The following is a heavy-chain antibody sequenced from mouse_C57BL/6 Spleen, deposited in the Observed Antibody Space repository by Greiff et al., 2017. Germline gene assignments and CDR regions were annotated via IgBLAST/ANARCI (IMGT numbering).Heavy chain of an antibody. CDR3: ARDQIWGYAMDY. V-gene: IGHV5-4*01. CDR2: ISDGGSYT. Sequence: EVHLVESGGGLVKPGGSLKLSCAASGFTFSSYAMSWVRQTPEKRLEWVATISDGGSYTYYPDNVKGRFTISRDNAKNNLYLQMSHLKSVDTAMYYCARDQIWGYAMDYWGQGTSVTVSS. CDR1: GFTFSSYA. D-gene: IGHD1-1*02. J-gene: IGHJ4*01.